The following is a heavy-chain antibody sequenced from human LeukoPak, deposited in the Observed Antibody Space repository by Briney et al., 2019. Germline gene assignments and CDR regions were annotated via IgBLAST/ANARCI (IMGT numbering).Heavy chain of an antibody. D-gene: IGHD3-3*01. V-gene: IGHV4-38-2*02. CDR1: GYSISNGYY. J-gene: IGHJ4*02. CDR3: ARGAEYYAIWRGYAGYSDY. CDR2: ISHRRST. Sequence: SETLSLTCTVSGYSISNGYYWGWIRQPPGKGLEWVGSISHRRSTYYNPSLRSRITIPLERYKQKFSLKLTSVTAADTAVYFCARGAEYYAIWRGYAGYSDYWGQGISVTVSS.